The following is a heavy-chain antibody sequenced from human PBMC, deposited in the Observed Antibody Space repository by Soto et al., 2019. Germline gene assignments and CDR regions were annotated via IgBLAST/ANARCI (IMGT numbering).Heavy chain of an antibody. V-gene: IGHV4-39*07. CDR3: ASRGGIRSKGHRPFDY. J-gene: IGHJ4*02. CDR1: GGSISSSSYY. Sequence: PSETLSLTCTVSGGSISSSSYYWGWIRQPPGKGLEWIGSIYYSGSTYYNPSLKSRVTISVDTSKNQFSLKLSSVTAADTAVYYCASRGGIRSKGHRPFDYWGQGTLVTVSS. D-gene: IGHD3-16*01. CDR2: IYYSGST.